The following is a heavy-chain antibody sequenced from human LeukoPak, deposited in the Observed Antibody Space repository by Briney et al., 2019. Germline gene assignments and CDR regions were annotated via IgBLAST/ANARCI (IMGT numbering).Heavy chain of an antibody. V-gene: IGHV3-64*01. CDR1: GFTFSSYA. Sequence: AGRSLRLSCAASGFTFSSYAMHWVRQAPGKGLEYVSAISSNGGSTYYANSVKGRFTISRDNSKNTLYLQMGSLRAEDMAVYYCARDPCGGDCYFDYWGQGTLVTVSS. CDR2: ISSNGGST. D-gene: IGHD2-21*02. J-gene: IGHJ4*02. CDR3: ARDPCGGDCYFDY.